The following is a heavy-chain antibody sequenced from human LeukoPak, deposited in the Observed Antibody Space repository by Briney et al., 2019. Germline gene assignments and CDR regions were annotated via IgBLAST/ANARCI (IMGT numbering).Heavy chain of an antibody. D-gene: IGHD3-22*01. CDR2: ISGSGGST. J-gene: IGHJ4*02. CDR1: GFTFSSYA. CDR3: AKMEDSSGSNDY. V-gene: IGHV3-23*01. Sequence: GGSLRLSFAASGFTFSSYAMSWGRQAPGKGLEGVSAISGSGGSTYYADSVKGRFTISRDNSKNTLYLQMNSLRAEDTAVYYCAKMEDSSGSNDYWGQGTLVTVSS.